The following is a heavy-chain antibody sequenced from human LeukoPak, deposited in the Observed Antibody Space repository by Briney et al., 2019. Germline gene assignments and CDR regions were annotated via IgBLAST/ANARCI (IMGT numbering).Heavy chain of an antibody. CDR3: ARGGYCGGDCYSDY. Sequence: SVKVSCKASGGTFSSYAISWVRQAPGQGLEWMGGILPIFGTANYAQKFQGRVTITADESTSTAYMELSSLRSEDTAVYYCARGGYCGGDCYSDYWGQGTLVTVSS. CDR1: GGTFSSYA. D-gene: IGHD2-21*02. J-gene: IGHJ4*02. CDR2: ILPIFGTA. V-gene: IGHV1-69*13.